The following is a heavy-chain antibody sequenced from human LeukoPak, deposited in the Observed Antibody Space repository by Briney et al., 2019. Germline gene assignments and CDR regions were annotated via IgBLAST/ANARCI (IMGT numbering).Heavy chain of an antibody. CDR2: ISYDGNDK. V-gene: IGHV3-30-3*01. J-gene: IGHJ4*02. Sequence: GGSLRLSCAASGFTFSSYAMSWVRQAPGKGLEWVAIISYDGNDKYYTDSVKGRFTISRDKSKNTLYLQMNSLRAEDTAVYYCARDRDTAMGLWGQGTLVTVSS. D-gene: IGHD5-18*01. CDR1: GFTFSSYA. CDR3: ARDRDTAMGL.